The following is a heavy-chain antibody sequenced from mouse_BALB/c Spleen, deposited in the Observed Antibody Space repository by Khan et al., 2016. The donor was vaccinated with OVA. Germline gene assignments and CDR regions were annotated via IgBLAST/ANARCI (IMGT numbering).Heavy chain of an antibody. Sequence: QVQLQQSGAELVKPGASVKLSCKTSGYTFTSYWIQWVKQRPGQGLGWIGQIFPGTGTTYYNENFKGKATLTVDTSSSTAYMQLSSLTSEDSADYCCARGYFGNYEFVYWGQGTLVTVSP. CDR2: IFPGTGTT. D-gene: IGHD2-1*01. CDR3: ARGYFGNYEFVY. CDR1: GYTFTSYW. V-gene: IGHV1S132*01. J-gene: IGHJ3*01.